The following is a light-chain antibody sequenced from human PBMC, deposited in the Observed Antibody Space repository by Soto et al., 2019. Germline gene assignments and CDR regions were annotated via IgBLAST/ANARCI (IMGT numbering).Light chain of an antibody. CDR3: HQYNSWPPIT. J-gene: IGKJ5*01. V-gene: IGKV3-15*01. CDR2: DAS. CDR1: QSISRS. Sequence: IVMTQSPATLSVSPGERATLSCRASQSISRSLAWYQQKPGQAPRLLISDASTRATGIPARFSGSGSGTEFTLTISSLQSEDFALYYCHQYNSWPPITFGQGTRLAIK.